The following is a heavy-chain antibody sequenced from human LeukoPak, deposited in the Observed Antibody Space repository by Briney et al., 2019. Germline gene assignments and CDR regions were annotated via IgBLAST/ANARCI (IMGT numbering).Heavy chain of an antibody. D-gene: IGHD5-12*01. V-gene: IGHV4-59*01. CDR3: ARSLGSSYGSFDF. Sequence: PSETLSLTCTVPGASITSYFWGWVRLPPGKGEERIAYMYYSGTSNYNPSLKSRVTVSIDPSKNQFSLKLNSVTAADTAVYYCARSLGSSYGSFDFWGQGTLVTVSS. J-gene: IGHJ4*02. CDR1: GASITSYF. CDR2: MYYSGTS.